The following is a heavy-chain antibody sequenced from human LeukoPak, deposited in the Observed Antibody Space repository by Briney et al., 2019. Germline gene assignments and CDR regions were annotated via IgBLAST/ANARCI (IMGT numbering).Heavy chain of an antibody. CDR2: INPSGGST. Sequence: ASVKVSCKASGYSFTSYHMHWVRQAPGQGLEWMGIINPSGGSTSYAQKSQGRITMTRDTSTSTVYMELSSLRSEDTAVYSCARGRGIAAADHFDYWGQGTLVTVSS. CDR1: GYSFTSYH. CDR3: ARGRGIAAADHFDY. J-gene: IGHJ4*02. D-gene: IGHD6-13*01. V-gene: IGHV1-46*01.